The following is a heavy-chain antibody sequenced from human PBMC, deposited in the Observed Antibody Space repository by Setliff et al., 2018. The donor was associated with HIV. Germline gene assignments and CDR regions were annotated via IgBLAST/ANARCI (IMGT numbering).Heavy chain of an antibody. D-gene: IGHD2-15*01. V-gene: IGHV1-69*13. J-gene: IGHJ6*02. Sequence: SVKVSCKASGGTFSSYSVTWVRQAPGQGLEWMGGIIPIFNTANYAQKFQGRVMITADESTSTAYMELSSLGSEDTAVYYCARGSGGYCSGGSCYFGFGLARGGQGTTVTVSS. CDR1: GGTFSSYS. CDR2: IIPIFNTA. CDR3: ARGSGGYCSGGSCYFGFGLAR.